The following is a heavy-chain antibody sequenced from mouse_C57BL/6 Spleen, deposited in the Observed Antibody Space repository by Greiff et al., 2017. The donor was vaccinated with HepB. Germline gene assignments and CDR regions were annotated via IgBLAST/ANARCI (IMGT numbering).Heavy chain of an antibody. D-gene: IGHD2-4*01. Sequence: EVHLVESGGGLVKPGGSLRLSCAASGFTFSDYGMHLVRQAPETGLEWVAYISSGSSTIYYADTVKGRFTISRDNAKNTLFLQMTSLRSEDTAMSYCARGDYDYGAGFAYWGQGTLVTVSA. J-gene: IGHJ3*01. CDR1: GFTFSDYG. CDR2: ISSGSSTI. V-gene: IGHV5-17*01. CDR3: ARGDYDYGAGFAY.